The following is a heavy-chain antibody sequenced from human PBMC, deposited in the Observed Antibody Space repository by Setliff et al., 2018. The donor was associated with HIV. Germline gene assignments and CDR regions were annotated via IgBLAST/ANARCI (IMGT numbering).Heavy chain of an antibody. CDR1: GGSVNDFY. CDR2: IHSSGST. V-gene: IGHV4-4*09. D-gene: IGHD2-21*02. J-gene: IGHJ4*02. CDR3: ATLDHSGGNFLAY. Sequence: PSETLSLPCTVSGGSVNDFYCNWIRQPPGKGPEWIGYIHSSGSTIYNPSLKSRITISLDTSKEQFSLELSSATAADTAVYYCATLDHSGGNFLAYWGQGSLVTVSS.